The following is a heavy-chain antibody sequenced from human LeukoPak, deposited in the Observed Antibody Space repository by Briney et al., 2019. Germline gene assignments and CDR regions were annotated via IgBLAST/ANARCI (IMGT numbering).Heavy chain of an antibody. V-gene: IGHV4-39*07. D-gene: IGHD3-10*01. CDR1: GGSISSSSYY. CDR2: IYYSGST. J-gene: IGHJ5*02. Sequence: SETLSLTCTVSGGSISSSSYYWGWIRQPPGKGLEWIGSIYYSGSTYYHPSLKSRVTISVDTSKNQFSLKLSSVTAADTAVYYCARALPMVRGVITPFWFDPWGQGTLVTVSS. CDR3: ARALPMVRGVITPFWFDP.